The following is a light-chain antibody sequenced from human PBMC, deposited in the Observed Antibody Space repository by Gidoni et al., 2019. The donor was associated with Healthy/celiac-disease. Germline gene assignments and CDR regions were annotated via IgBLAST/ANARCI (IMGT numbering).Light chain of an antibody. Sequence: DIQLTQSPSFLSASVGDRVTITCRASQGISSYLAWDQQKPGKAPKLLIYAASTLQSGVPSRFSGSGSGTEFTLTISSLQPEDFATYYCQQLNSYRYTFXXXTKLEIK. CDR2: AAS. CDR1: QGISSY. J-gene: IGKJ2*01. V-gene: IGKV1-9*01. CDR3: QQLNSYRYT.